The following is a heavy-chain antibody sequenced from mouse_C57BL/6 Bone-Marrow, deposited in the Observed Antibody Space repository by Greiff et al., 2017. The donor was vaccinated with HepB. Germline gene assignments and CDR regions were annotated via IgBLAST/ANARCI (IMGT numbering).Heavy chain of an antibody. J-gene: IGHJ4*01. CDR2: IDPENGDT. CDR1: GFNIKDYY. Sequence: VQLQQSGAELVRPGASVKLSCTASGFNIKDYYMHWVKQRPEQGLEWIGWIDPENGDTEYASKFQGKATITADTASNTAYLQLSSLTSEDTAVYYCTTDGSSWGDYWGQGTSVTVSS. CDR3: TTDGSSWGDY. V-gene: IGHV14-4*01. D-gene: IGHD1-1*01.